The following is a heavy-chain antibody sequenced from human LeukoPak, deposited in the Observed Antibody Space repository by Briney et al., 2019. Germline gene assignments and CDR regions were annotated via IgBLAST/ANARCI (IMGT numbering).Heavy chain of an antibody. J-gene: IGHJ6*02. CDR3: ARQISDYGYGMDV. D-gene: IGHD2/OR15-2a*01. CDR2: IYPGDSDT. CDR1: GYSFTSYW. V-gene: IGHV5-51*01. Sequence: GESLKISCKGSGYSFTSYWIGWVRQMPGKGLEWMGIIYPGDSDTRYGPSFQGQVTISADKSISTAYLQWSSLKASDTAMYYCARQISDYGYGMDVWGQGTTVTVPS.